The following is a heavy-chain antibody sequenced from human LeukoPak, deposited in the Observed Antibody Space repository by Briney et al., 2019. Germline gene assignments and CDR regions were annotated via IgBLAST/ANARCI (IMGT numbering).Heavy chain of an antibody. J-gene: IGHJ4*02. Sequence: RPGGSLRLSCVVSGFTFSSYWMQWVRQAPGKGLVWVSRINTDGSSTTYADSVKGRFTISRGNAKNSLYLQMNSLRAEDTAVFYCARDGTYTDYDPDFDIWGQGTLVTVSS. CDR3: ARDGTYTDYDPDFDI. CDR1: GFTFSSYW. D-gene: IGHD5-12*01. CDR2: INTDGSST. V-gene: IGHV3-74*01.